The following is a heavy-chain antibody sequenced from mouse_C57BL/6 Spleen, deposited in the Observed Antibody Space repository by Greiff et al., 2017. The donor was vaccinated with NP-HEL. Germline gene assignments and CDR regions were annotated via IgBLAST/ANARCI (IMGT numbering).Heavy chain of an antibody. CDR2: IDPSDSYT. Sequence: VKLQQPGAELVRPGTSVKLSCKASGYTFTSYWMHWVKQRPGQGLEWIGVIDPSDSYTNYNQKFKGKATLTVDTSSSTAYMQLSSLTSEDSAVYYCARTDSKMFAYWGQGTLVTVSA. CDR1: GYTFTSYW. J-gene: IGHJ3*01. V-gene: IGHV1-59*01. D-gene: IGHD2-5*01. CDR3: ARTDSKMFAY.